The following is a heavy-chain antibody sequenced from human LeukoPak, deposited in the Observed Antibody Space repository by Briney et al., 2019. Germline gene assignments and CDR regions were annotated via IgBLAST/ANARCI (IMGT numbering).Heavy chain of an antibody. Sequence: ASVKVSCKDSGYTFTTYAMNWVRQAPGHGLEWMGWINTNTGNPTYGQGFTGRFVFSLDTSVTTAYLQISSLKAEDTAVYYCARDQDSGYDFSFDSWGQGTLVTVSS. V-gene: IGHV7-4-1*02. J-gene: IGHJ4*02. D-gene: IGHD5-12*01. CDR3: ARDQDSGYDFSFDS. CDR1: GYTFTTYA. CDR2: INTNTGNP.